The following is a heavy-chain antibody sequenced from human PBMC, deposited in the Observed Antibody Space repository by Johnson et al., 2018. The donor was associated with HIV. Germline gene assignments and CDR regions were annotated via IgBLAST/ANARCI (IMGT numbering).Heavy chain of an antibody. CDR2: IQHDGSYT. J-gene: IGHJ3*02. CDR1: GFTFSSYG. CDR3: AREYYYESPEAFDI. Sequence: QVHLVESGGGVVQPGRSLRLSCAASGFTFSSYGMHWVRQAPGKGLEWVANIQHDGSYTYYADSVKGRFTISRDNSKNTLYLQMNSLRAEDTAVYYCAREYYYESPEAFDIWGQGTMVTVSS. V-gene: IGHV3-30*19. D-gene: IGHD3-22*01.